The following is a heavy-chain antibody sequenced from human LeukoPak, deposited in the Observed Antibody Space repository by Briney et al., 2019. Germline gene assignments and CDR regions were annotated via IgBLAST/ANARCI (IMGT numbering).Heavy chain of an antibody. CDR2: IIPISGTT. D-gene: IGHD1-26*01. Sequence: SVKVSCKASGGTFSSYAISWARQAPGQGLEWMGKIIPISGTTNYAQKFQGRVTFTADESTSTAYMELSSLRSEDTALYYCARKLRLGGNWFDPWGQGTLVTVSS. J-gene: IGHJ5*02. CDR1: GGTFSSYA. CDR3: ARKLRLGGNWFDP. V-gene: IGHV1-69*15.